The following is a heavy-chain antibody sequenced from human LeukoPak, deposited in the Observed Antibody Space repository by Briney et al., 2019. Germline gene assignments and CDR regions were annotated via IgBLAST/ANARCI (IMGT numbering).Heavy chain of an antibody. D-gene: IGHD3-3*01. CDR1: GFTFSSYA. J-gene: IGHJ6*04. Sequence: GGSLRLSCVASGFTFSSYAMSWVRQAPGKGLEWVSAISGSGGTTYYADFVKGRLTISRDNSKNTLFLQMNSLRAEDTAVYYCAKHYYDFWSGSYYVDAWGKGTTVTVSS. CDR2: ISGSGGTT. V-gene: IGHV3-23*01. CDR3: AKHYYDFWSGSYYVDA.